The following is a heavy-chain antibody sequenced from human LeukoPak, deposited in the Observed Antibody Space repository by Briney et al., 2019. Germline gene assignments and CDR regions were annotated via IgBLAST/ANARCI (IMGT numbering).Heavy chain of an antibody. J-gene: IGHJ4*02. CDR3: ARGWGCSGGSCYPPGHFDY. D-gene: IGHD2-15*01. CDR2: IYYSGST. CDR1: GGSISSSSYY. Sequence: SETLSLTCTVSGGSISSSSYYWGWIRQPPGKGLEWIGSIYYSGSTYYNPSLKSRVTISVDTSKNQFSLKLSSVTAADTAVYYCARGWGCSGGSCYPPGHFDYWGQGTLVTVSS. V-gene: IGHV4-39*01.